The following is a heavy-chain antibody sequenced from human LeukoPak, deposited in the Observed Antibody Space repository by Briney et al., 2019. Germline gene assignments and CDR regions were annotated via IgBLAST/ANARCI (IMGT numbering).Heavy chain of an antibody. Sequence: GASVKVSCKVSGYTLTELSMHWVRQAPGKGLEWMGGFDPEDGETIYAQKFQGRVTMTEDTSTDTAYMELSSLRSEDTAVYYCATCRYDFWSGYYRSGHWFDPWGQGTLVTVSS. D-gene: IGHD3-3*01. V-gene: IGHV1-24*01. CDR3: ATCRYDFWSGYYRSGHWFDP. J-gene: IGHJ5*02. CDR2: FDPEDGET. CDR1: GYTLTELS.